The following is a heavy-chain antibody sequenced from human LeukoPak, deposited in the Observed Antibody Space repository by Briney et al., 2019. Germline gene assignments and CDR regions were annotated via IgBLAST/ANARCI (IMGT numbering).Heavy chain of an antibody. Sequence: SVKVSCKASGGTFSSYAISWVRQAPGQGLEWMGGIIPIFGTANYAQKFQGRVTITTDESTSTVYMELSSLRSEDTAVYYCAREEERIAIFGVTNSRFDYWGQGTLVTVSS. CDR3: AREEERIAIFGVTNSRFDY. J-gene: IGHJ4*02. V-gene: IGHV1-69*05. CDR2: IIPIFGTA. D-gene: IGHD3-3*01. CDR1: GGTFSSYA.